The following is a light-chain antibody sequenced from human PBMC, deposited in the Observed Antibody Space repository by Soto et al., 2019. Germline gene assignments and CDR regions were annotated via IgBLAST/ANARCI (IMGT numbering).Light chain of an antibody. CDR3: SSYTSSSTLYVV. V-gene: IGLV2-14*01. Sequence: QSVLTQPASVSGSPGQSITISCTGTSSDVGGYNYVSWYQQHPGKAPKLMIYDVRNRPSGVSTRFSASKSGNTASLTISGLPAEDAADYYCSSYTSSSTLYVVFGGGTKLTVL. CDR1: SSDVGGYNY. CDR2: DVR. J-gene: IGLJ2*01.